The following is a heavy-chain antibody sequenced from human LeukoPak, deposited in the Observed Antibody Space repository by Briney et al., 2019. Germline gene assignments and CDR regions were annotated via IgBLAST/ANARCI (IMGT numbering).Heavy chain of an antibody. CDR1: GFTFSSYS. CDR2: ISSSSSYI. Sequence: GGSLRLSCAASGFTFSSYSMNWVRQAPGKELEWVSSISSSSSYIYYADSVKGRFTISRDNAKNSLYLQMNSLRAEDTAVYYCARNWVYYDFWSAPDDAFDIWGQGTMVTVSS. J-gene: IGHJ3*02. CDR3: ARNWVYYDFWSAPDDAFDI. D-gene: IGHD3-3*01. V-gene: IGHV3-21*01.